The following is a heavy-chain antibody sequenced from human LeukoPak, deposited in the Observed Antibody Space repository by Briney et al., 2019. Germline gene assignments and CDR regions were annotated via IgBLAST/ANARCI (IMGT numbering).Heavy chain of an antibody. V-gene: IGHV4-59*08. CDR1: GGSISSYY. D-gene: IGHD4-23*01. Sequence: PSETLPLTCTVSGGSISSYYWSWIRQPPGKGLEWIGYIYYSGSTKYNPSLKSRVTISVDTSKNQFSLKLRSVTAADTAVYYCARGRVGGANWGQGTLVTVSS. CDR3: ARGRVGGAN. J-gene: IGHJ4*02. CDR2: IYYSGST.